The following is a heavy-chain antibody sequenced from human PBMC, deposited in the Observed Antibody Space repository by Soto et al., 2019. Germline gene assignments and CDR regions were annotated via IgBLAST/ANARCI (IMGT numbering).Heavy chain of an antibody. CDR3: ASGYSPALGATWGRVNWFDP. J-gene: IGHJ5*02. CDR1: GGSMSNYY. Sequence: SETLSLTCTVSGGSMSNYYWSWIRQPTGQGLEWIGYIYYIGSTNYNPSLKSRVTMSVDTSKNQLSLNLTSVPAADTAVYYGASGYSPALGATWGRVNWFDPRGQGTLGTVS. CDR2: IYYIGST. V-gene: IGHV4-59*01. D-gene: IGHD1-26*01.